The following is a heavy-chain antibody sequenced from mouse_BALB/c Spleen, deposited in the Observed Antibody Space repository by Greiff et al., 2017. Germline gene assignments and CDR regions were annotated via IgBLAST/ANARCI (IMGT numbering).Heavy chain of an antibody. J-gene: IGHJ4*01. V-gene: IGHV5-17*02. CDR3: ARAYASLGAMDY. CDR1: GFTFSSFG. D-gene: IGHD6-5*01. CDR2: ISSGSSTI. Sequence: EVKLMESGGGLVQPGGSRKLSCAASGFTFSSFGMHWVRQAPEKGLEWVAYISSGSSTIYYADTVKGRFTISRDNPKNTLFLQMTSLRSEDTAMYYCARAYASLGAMDYWGQGTSVTVSS.